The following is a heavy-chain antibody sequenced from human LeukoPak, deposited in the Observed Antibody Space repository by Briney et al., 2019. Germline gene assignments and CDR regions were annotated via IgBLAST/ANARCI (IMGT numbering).Heavy chain of an antibody. V-gene: IGHV1-2*02. CDR3: ARGGNGLLSKDLDY. J-gene: IGHJ4*02. CDR1: GYTFTDYY. Sequence: GASVKVSCKGSGYTFTDYYLHWVRQAPGQGLEWVGYINPRDGGTSSPPNFRGRVTMTTDASSSTVYMELSRLTSDDTAIYHCARGGNGLLSKDLDYWGQGTLVTVSS. D-gene: IGHD2-15*01. CDR2: INPRDGGT.